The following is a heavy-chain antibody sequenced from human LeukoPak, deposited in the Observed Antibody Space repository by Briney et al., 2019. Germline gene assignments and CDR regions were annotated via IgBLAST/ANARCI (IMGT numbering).Heavy chain of an antibody. D-gene: IGHD6-25*01. J-gene: IGHJ5*02. V-gene: IGHV1-8*01. CDR3: ARSPGYSSANWFDP. Sequence: GASVKVSCKASGYTFTSYDINWVRQATGQGLEWMGWMNPNSGNTGYAQKFQGRVTMTRNTSISTAYMELSSLRPEDTAVYYCARSPGYSSANWFDPWGQGTLVTVSS. CDR2: MNPNSGNT. CDR1: GYTFTSYD.